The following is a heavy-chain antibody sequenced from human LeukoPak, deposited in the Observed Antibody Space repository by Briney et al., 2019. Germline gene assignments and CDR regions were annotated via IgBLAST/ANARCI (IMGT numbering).Heavy chain of an antibody. CDR3: ASNYYDSSGYNTPFDY. V-gene: IGHV1-46*01. J-gene: IGHJ4*02. CDR2: INPSGGST. Sequence: ASVKVSCKASGYTFTSYYMHWVRQAPGQGLEWMGIINPSGGSTSYAQKFQGRVTMTRDTSTSTVYMELSSLRSEDTAVYYCASNYYDSSGYNTPFDYWGQGTLVTVSS. CDR1: GYTFTSYY. D-gene: IGHD3-22*01.